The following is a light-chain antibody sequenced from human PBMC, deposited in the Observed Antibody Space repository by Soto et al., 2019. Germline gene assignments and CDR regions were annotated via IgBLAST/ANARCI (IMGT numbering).Light chain of an antibody. CDR1: QSVSTTY. V-gene: IGKV3-20*01. CDR3: QQYGDTPLT. J-gene: IGKJ4*01. CDR2: GAS. Sequence: EIVLTQSPGTLSLSPGERATLSCTASQSVSTTYLGWDQQKPGQAPRLLVYGASTRATGIPDRFSGSGSGTDFTLTISRLEPEVFAVYFCQQYGDTPLTFGVGTKVEIK.